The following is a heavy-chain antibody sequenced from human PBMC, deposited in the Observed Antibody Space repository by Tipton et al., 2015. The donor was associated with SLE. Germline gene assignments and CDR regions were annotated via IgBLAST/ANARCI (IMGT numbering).Heavy chain of an antibody. Sequence: LRLSCSVSGYSISSGYRWGWIRQSPGKGLEWIGSVHHSGSTYYNPSLKSRVTMSVDTSKSEFSLRLSSVTAADTAVYYCARTSGSHGNYYFDSWGQGTLVTVSS. CDR1: GYSISSGYR. D-gene: IGHD1-26*01. J-gene: IGHJ4*02. CDR2: VHHSGST. V-gene: IGHV4-38-2*01. CDR3: ARTSGSHGNYYFDS.